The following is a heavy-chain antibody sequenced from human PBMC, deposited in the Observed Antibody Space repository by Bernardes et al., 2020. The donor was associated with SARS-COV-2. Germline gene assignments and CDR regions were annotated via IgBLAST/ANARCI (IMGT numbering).Heavy chain of an antibody. CDR3: AKDATMSRGHFDY. CDR2: IAVTGDGT. D-gene: IGHD3-10*02. CDR1: GFTFSNYA. V-gene: IGHV3-23*01. Sequence: GGSLRLSCAASGFTFSNYAMNWVRQAPGKGLEWVSIIAVTGDGTYYADSVKGRFTISRDNSKNTLYLQMNSLRGEDMAVYYCAKDATMSRGHFDYWGQGTLVTVSS. J-gene: IGHJ4*02.